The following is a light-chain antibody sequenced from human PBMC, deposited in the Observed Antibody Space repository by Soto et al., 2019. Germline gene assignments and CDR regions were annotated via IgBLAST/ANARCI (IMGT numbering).Light chain of an antibody. J-gene: IGKJ5*01. CDR3: QQSYSTPPVT. CDR1: QRISSY. V-gene: IGKV1-39*01. Sequence: DIHMTQSPSSLSASVGRRLTSTCRSSQRISSYLNWYQQTPGKAPKLVVYAASSLQSGAPSRFSGSGSGTAYTTPISSLQPADFATYDCQQSYSTPPVTFGQGTRLEIK. CDR2: AAS.